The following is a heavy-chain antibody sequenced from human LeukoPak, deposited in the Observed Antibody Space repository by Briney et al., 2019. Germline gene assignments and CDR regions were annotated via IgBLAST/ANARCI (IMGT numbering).Heavy chain of an antibody. V-gene: IGHV1-46*01. CDR2: INPSGGST. Sequence: ASVKASCKASGYTFTSYYMHWVRQAPGQGLEWMGIINPSGGSTSYAQKFQGRVTMTRDTSTSTVYMELSSLRSEDTAVYYCASLYSGYDHEPQYSSGWYPFDYWGQGTLVTVSS. CDR1: GYTFTSYY. J-gene: IGHJ4*02. CDR3: ASLYSGYDHEPQYSSGWYPFDY. D-gene: IGHD6-19*01.